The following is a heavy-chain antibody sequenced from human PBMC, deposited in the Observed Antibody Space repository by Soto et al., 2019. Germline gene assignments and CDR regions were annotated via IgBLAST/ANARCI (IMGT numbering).Heavy chain of an antibody. D-gene: IGHD3-10*01. V-gene: IGHV3-66*01. Sequence: EVQLVESGGGLVQPGGSLRLSCAASGITVSSNYMSWVRQAPGKGLEWASVIYSGGSTYYADSVKGRFTISRDNSKNTLYLQMNSLRAEDTAVYYCARDFYYYGSGTMGGYFDYWGQGTLVTVSS. J-gene: IGHJ4*02. CDR2: IYSGGST. CDR1: GITVSSNY. CDR3: ARDFYYYGSGTMGGYFDY.